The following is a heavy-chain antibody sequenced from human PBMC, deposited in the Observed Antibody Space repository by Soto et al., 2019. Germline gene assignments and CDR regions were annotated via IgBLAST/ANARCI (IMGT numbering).Heavy chain of an antibody. J-gene: IGHJ6*02. CDR3: ARAVTWGLDV. CDR2: ISRSSTGI. V-gene: IGHV3-48*02. CDR1: RFTFSLYS. Sequence: EVQLVESGGGLVQPGGSLRLCYAASRFTFSLYSMSWVRQAPGKGLEWVSYISRSSTGIHYADSVKGRFTISRDDATNSMHLQMNSLRDGYTAVYYCARAVTWGLDVWGQGTTVSISS. D-gene: IGHD3-10*01.